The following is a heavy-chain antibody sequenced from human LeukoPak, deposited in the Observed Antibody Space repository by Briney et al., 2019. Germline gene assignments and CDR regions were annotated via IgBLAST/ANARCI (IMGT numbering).Heavy chain of an antibody. J-gene: IGHJ6*03. Sequence: GGSPRLSCAASGFTFSSYWMSWVRQAPGKGLEWVANIKQDGSEKYYVDSVNGRFTISRDNAKNSLYLQMNSLRAEDTAVYYCARDGIAAAKFSNYYYMDVWGKGTTVTVSS. V-gene: IGHV3-7*01. CDR1: GFTFSSYW. CDR3: ARDGIAAAKFSNYYYMDV. D-gene: IGHD6-13*01. CDR2: IKQDGSEK.